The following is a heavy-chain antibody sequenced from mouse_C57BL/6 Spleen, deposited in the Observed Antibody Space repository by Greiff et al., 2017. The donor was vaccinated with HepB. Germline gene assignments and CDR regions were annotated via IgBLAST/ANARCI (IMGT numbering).Heavy chain of an antibody. Sequence: EVKLQESGGGLVKPGGSLKLSCAASGFTFSDYGMHWVRQAPEKGLEWVAYISSGSSTIYYADTVKGRFTISRDNAKNTLFLQMTSLRSEDTAMYYCARKILRAAMDYWGQGTSVTVSS. V-gene: IGHV5-17*01. J-gene: IGHJ4*01. CDR2: ISSGSSTI. CDR1: GFTFSDYG. D-gene: IGHD1-1*01. CDR3: ARKILRAAMDY.